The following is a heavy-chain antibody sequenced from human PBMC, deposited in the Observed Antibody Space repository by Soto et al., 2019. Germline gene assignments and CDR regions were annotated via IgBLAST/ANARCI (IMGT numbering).Heavy chain of an antibody. D-gene: IGHD2-15*01. J-gene: IGHJ3*02. V-gene: IGHV3-9*01. Sequence: EVQLVESGGGLVQPGRSLRLSCDASGFTFDDDAMHWVRQAPGKGLEWVSGIVWNSGTIAYAASVKGRFIISRDNADNSLSLQMNSLRAEDTALYHCVQDRHSSFYGGAFHIWGQGPMVTVSS. CDR1: GFTFDDDA. CDR2: IVWNSGTI. CDR3: VQDRHSSFYGGAFHI.